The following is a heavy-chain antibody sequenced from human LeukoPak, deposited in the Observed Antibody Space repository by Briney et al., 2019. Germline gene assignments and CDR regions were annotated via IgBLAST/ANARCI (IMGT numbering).Heavy chain of an antibody. Sequence: PSETLSLTCAVYGGSFSGYYWSWIRQPPGKGLEWIGEINHSGSTNYNPSLKSRVTISVATSKNQFSLKLSSVTAADTAVYCCARGRWWNNQGPRNWFDPWGQGTLVTVSS. CDR2: INHSGST. CDR3: ARGRWWNNQGPRNWFDP. CDR1: GGSFSGYY. J-gene: IGHJ5*02. V-gene: IGHV4-34*01. D-gene: IGHD2-8*02.